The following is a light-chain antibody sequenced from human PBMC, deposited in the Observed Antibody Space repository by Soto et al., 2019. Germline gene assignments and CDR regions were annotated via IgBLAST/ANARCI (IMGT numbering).Light chain of an antibody. CDR3: RSYTTSSTL. CDR2: EVT. J-gene: IGLJ2*01. CDR1: SSDIGANNY. Sequence: QSALTQPASVSGSPGQSITISCTGTSSDIGANNYVSWYQQHPGKAPKLMIYEVTNRPSGVSNRFSCSKSGNTASLTVSGLQAEDEADYYCRSYTTSSTLFGGGTKVTVL. V-gene: IGLV2-14*01.